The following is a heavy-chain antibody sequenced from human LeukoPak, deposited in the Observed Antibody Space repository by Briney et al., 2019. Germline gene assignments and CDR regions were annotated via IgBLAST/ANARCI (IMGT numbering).Heavy chain of an antibody. D-gene: IGHD2/OR15-2a*01. Sequence: PGGSLRLSCAASGFRFSNYGMHWVRQAPGKGLEWVAFIRYGGSNKYYGDSVKDRFSISRDNSKNTLYLQMNSLRAEDTAVYYCAKVPCSTTTCYSYYMDVWAKGTTVTVSS. CDR2: IRYGGSNK. V-gene: IGHV3-30*02. CDR3: AKVPCSTTTCYSYYMDV. J-gene: IGHJ6*03. CDR1: GFRFSNYG.